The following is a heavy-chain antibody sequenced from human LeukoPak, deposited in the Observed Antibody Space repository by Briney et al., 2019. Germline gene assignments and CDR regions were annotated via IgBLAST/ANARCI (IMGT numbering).Heavy chain of an antibody. CDR2: ISAYNGNT. D-gene: IGHD5-18*01. Sequence: ASVKVSCKASGYTFTSYGISWVRQATGQGLEWMGWISAYNGNTNYAQKLQGRVTMTTDTSTSTAYMGLRSLRSDDTAVYYCARGLRGYSYGMVDYWGQGTLVTVSS. V-gene: IGHV1-18*04. CDR3: ARGLRGYSYGMVDY. CDR1: GYTFTSYG. J-gene: IGHJ4*02.